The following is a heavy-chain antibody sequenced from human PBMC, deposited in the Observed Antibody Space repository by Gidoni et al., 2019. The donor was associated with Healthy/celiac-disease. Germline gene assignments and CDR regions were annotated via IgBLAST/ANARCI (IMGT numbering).Heavy chain of an antibody. CDR3: AKGVGPTGNYYYGMDV. D-gene: IGHD1-26*01. Sequence: EVQLLESGGGLVQPGGSLRLSCAASGFTFSSYAMSWVRQAPGKGLEWVSAISGSGGSTYYADSVKGRFTISRDNSKNTLYLQMNSLRAEDTAVYYCAKGVGPTGNYYYGMDVWGQGTTVTVSS. V-gene: IGHV3-23*01. J-gene: IGHJ6*02. CDR1: GFTFSSYA. CDR2: ISGSGGST.